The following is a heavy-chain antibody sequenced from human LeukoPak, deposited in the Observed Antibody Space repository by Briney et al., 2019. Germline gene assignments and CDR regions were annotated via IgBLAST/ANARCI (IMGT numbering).Heavy chain of an antibody. Sequence: GGSLRLSCAASGFTFSGSAMHWVRQASGKGLEWVGRIRSKANSYATAYAASVKGRFTISRDDSKNTAYLQMNSLKTEDTAVYYCARVKDWYYYDSRFDYWGQGTLVTVSS. CDR1: GFTFSGSA. V-gene: IGHV3-73*01. D-gene: IGHD3-22*01. J-gene: IGHJ4*02. CDR2: IRSKANSYAT. CDR3: ARVKDWYYYDSRFDY.